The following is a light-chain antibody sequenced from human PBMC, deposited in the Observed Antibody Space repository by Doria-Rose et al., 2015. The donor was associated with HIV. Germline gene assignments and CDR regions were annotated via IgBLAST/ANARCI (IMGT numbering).Light chain of an antibody. J-gene: IGKJ1*01. CDR3: HQYGTSWT. CDR1: QRFSSTY. V-gene: IGKV3-20*01. Sequence: EIVLTQSPGTLSLSPGERATLSCRASQRFSSTYLAWYQQKPGQAPSLLIYDGSTRATGIPVRFSASGSGTDFTLTINRLEPEDFALYYCHQYGTSWTFGQGTKVEI. CDR2: DGS.